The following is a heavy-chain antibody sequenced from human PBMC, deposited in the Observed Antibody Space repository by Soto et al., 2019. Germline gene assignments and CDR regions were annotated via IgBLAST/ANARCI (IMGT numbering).Heavy chain of an antibody. CDR1: GGSISEKY. CDR3: VASLAASGLNWLDP. V-gene: IGHV4-4*07. Sequence: PSETLSLTCIVSGGSISEKYWNWVRQPPGKGLEWIGLIFANGHTDYNPSLKSRVTMSVDASKNQFSLRLTSMNAAETAVYYCVASLAASGLNWLDPWGRGTLVTVSS. J-gene: IGHJ5*02. D-gene: IGHD6-13*01. CDR2: IFANGHT.